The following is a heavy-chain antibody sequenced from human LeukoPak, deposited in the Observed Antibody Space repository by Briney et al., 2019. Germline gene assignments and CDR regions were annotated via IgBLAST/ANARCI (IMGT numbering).Heavy chain of an antibody. CDR3: ATPHGHLGYCSGGSCYLQLDY. Sequence: SVKVSCKASGYTFTKYDINWVRQATGQGLEWMGGIIPIFGTPNYAQKFQGRVTITTDESTSTAYMELSSLRSEDTAVYYCATPHGHLGYCSGGSCYLQLDYWGQGTLVTVSS. D-gene: IGHD2-15*01. CDR2: IIPIFGTP. J-gene: IGHJ4*02. CDR1: GYTFTKYD. V-gene: IGHV1-69*05.